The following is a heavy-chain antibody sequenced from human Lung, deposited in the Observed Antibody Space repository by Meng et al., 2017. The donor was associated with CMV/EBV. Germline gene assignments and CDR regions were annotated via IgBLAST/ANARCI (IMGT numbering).Heavy chain of an antibody. J-gene: IGHJ4*02. Sequence: GFTFSDYDMSWIRQAPGKGLEWVSYISSSGSTIYYADSVKGRFTISRDNAKNSLYLQMNSLRAEDTAVYYCARARGGGGIVGATIDYWGQGTLVTVSS. V-gene: IGHV3-11*04. D-gene: IGHD1-26*01. CDR1: GFTFSDYD. CDR2: ISSSGSTI. CDR3: ARARGGGGIVGATIDY.